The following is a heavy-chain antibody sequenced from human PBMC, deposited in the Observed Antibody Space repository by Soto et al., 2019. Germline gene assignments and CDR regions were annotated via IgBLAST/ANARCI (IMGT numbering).Heavy chain of an antibody. J-gene: IGHJ4*02. CDR1: GGSFGKSA. CDR2: FIPVYRTL. Sequence: SVKVSCKASGGSFGKSAINWVRQTPGQGLEWLGGFIPVYRTLNYAQKFQGRVTITADESTGTAYMTLSSLASDDTAVYYCATGVIWIGYFTVDSWGQGTRVTVSS. V-gene: IGHV1-69*13. D-gene: IGHD3-3*01. CDR3: ATGVIWIGYFTVDS.